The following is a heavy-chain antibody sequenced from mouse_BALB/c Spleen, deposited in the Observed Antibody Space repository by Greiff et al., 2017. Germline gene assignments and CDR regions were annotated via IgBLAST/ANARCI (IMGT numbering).Heavy chain of an antibody. D-gene: IGHD2-14*01. CDR2: ISSGGSYT. Sequence: EVMLVESGGDLVKPGGSLKLSCAASGFTFSSYGMSWVRQTPDKRLEWVATISSGGSYTYYPDSVKGRFTISRDNAKNTLYLQMSSLKSEDTAMYYCARQKDRYDAMDYWGQGTSVTVSS. V-gene: IGHV5-6*01. CDR1: GFTFSSYG. CDR3: ARQKDRYDAMDY. J-gene: IGHJ4*01.